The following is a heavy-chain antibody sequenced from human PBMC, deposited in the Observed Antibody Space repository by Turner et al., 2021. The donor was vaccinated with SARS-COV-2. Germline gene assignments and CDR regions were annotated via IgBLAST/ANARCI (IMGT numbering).Heavy chain of an antibody. J-gene: IGHJ4*02. CDR3: ARDSPLACWVYFDD. CDR2: VSTSGST. D-gene: IGHD2-15*01. Sequence: QVQLQESGTGLVKHSENLYLTCTVSGGSFSNYYWNWIRQPPGNGLEWIGRVSTSGSTYYIPSLKSRVTMSVDTSKIQFSLGLSSVTAADTAVYYCARDSPLACWVYFDDWGQGTLVTVSS. V-gene: IGHV4-4*07. CDR1: GGSFSNYY.